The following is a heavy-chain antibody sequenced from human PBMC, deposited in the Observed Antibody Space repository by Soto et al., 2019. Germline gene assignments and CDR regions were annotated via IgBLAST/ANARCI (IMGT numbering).Heavy chain of an antibody. CDR3: PRTPNNGRAGVYGMDV. CDR2: IDADSGDT. Sequence: QVPLVQSGAEAKKPGASLKVSCKASGYTFSDYYIHWVRQAPGQGLEWMGWIDADSGDTKYAQKLQGWVTMTRDTSINTAYMELSRLRSDDTAVYYCPRTPNNGRAGVYGMDVWGQGTTVTVSS. D-gene: IGHD1-26*01. V-gene: IGHV1-2*04. J-gene: IGHJ6*02. CDR1: GYTFSDYY.